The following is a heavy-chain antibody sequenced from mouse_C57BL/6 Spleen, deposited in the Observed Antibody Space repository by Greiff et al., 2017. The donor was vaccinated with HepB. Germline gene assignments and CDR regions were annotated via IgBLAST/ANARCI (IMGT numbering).Heavy chain of an antibody. J-gene: IGHJ3*01. Sequence: VHLVESGAELARPGASVKMSCKASGYTFTSYTMHWVKQRPGQGLEWIGYINPSSGYTKYNQKFKDKATLTADKSSSTAYMQLSSLTSEDSAVYYCARGDYDYAWFAYWGQGTLVTVSA. CDR1: GYTFTSYT. V-gene: IGHV1-4*01. D-gene: IGHD2-4*01. CDR3: ARGDYDYAWFAY. CDR2: INPSSGYT.